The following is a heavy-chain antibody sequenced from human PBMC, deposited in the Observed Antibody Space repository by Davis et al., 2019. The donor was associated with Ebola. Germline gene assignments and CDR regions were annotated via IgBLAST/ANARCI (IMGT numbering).Heavy chain of an antibody. CDR3: ARDRGEYQLLFKFSYYYYGMDV. D-gene: IGHD2-2*01. CDR2: ISAYNANT. V-gene: IGHV1-18*01. J-gene: IGHJ6*02. CDR1: AYTFTSYG. Sequence: ASVKVSCKASAYTFTSYGISWVRQPPAQGLQWMGWISAYNANTNYAQKLQGRVTMTTDTSTSTAYTELGRLRSEDTAVYYCARDRGEYQLLFKFSYYYYGMDVWGQGTTVTVSS.